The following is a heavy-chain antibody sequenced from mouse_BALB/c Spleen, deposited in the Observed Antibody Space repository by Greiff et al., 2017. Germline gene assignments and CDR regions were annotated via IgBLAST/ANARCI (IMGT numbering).Heavy chain of an antibody. V-gene: IGHV1-5*01. CDR2: IYPGNSDT. D-gene: IGHD2-4*01. CDR3: TSEGLRTWFAY. Sequence: VQLQQSGTVLARPGASVKMSCKASGYTFTSYWMHWIKQRPGQGLEWIGAIYPGNSDTSYNQKFKGKAKLTAVTSTSTAYMELSSLTNEDSAVYYCTSEGLRTWFAYWGQGTLVTVSA. CDR1: GYTFTSYW. J-gene: IGHJ3*01.